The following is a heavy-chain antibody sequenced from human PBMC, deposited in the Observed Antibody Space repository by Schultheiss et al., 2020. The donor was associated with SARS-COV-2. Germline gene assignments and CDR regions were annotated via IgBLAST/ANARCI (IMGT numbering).Heavy chain of an antibody. V-gene: IGHV4-34*01. CDR3: ARTEVLDYSSSWYGWFDP. D-gene: IGHD6-13*01. CDR1: GGSFSGYY. Sequence: SQTLSLTCAVYGGSFSGYYWSWVRQPPGKGLEWIGGIYYSGSTYYNPSLKSRVTISVDTSKNQFSLKLSSVTAADTAVYFCARTEVLDYSSSWYGWFDPWGQGILVTVSS. J-gene: IGHJ5*02. CDR2: IYYSGST.